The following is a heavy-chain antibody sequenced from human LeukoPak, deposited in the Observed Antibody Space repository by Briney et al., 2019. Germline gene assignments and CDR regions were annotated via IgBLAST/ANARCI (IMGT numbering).Heavy chain of an antibody. D-gene: IGHD3-10*01. CDR1: GFSFSNYW. V-gene: IGHV3-7*01. CDR3: TTSGRGNTYGHYYYLGV. J-gene: IGHJ6*03. CDR2: IKQDGSEK. Sequence: GGSLRLSCEGSGFSFSNYWMTWVRQAPGKGLEWVANIKQDGSEKNNVDSVEGRFTISRDNAKKSLYLQMNSLRAEDSAVYYCTTSGRGNTYGHYYYLGVWGKGTTVIVSS.